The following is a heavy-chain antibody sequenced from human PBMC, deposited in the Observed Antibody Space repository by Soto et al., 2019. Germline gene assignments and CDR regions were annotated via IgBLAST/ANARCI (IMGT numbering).Heavy chain of an antibody. CDR1: GGSIISDY. J-gene: IGHJ4*02. V-gene: IGHV4-59*01. CDR2: ISYSGST. CDR3: ARVLSGSSLFDY. Sequence: PSETLSLTCTVSGGSIISDYWSWIRQPPGKGLEWIGYISYSGSTNYNPSLKSLVTISVDTSKNQFFLNLSSVTAADTAVYYCARVLSGSSLFDYWGQGTLVTVSS. D-gene: IGHD1-26*01.